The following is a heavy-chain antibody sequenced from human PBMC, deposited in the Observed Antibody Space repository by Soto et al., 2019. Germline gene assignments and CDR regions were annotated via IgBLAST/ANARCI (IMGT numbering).Heavy chain of an antibody. Sequence: EVHMLESGGALVHPGGSLTLSCAASGFSFSDYAMSWVRQAHGTGLEWVSSISRTGDSADYADSVKGRFAISRDRSKNRLSLHMNSLRVEDTAVYYCEKGPDCSGYYPNRFDYWGQGTLITVSS. CDR3: EKGPDCSGYYPNRFDY. J-gene: IGHJ5*01. CDR1: GFSFSDYA. D-gene: IGHD3-22*01. CDR2: ISRTGDSA. V-gene: IGHV3-23*01.